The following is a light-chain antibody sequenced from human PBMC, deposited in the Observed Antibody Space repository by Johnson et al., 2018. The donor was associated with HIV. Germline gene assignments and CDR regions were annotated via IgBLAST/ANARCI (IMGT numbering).Light chain of an antibody. CDR3: GTWDNGLITYV. J-gene: IGLJ1*01. Sequence: QSVLTQPPSVSAAPGQKVTISCSGSSSNIGNNYVSWYQQLPGTAPKLLIYDNKKRPSGIPDRFSGSKSGTSATLGITGLQTGDEADYYCGTWDNGLITYVFGTGTKVTVL. V-gene: IGLV1-51*01. CDR1: SSNIGNNY. CDR2: DNK.